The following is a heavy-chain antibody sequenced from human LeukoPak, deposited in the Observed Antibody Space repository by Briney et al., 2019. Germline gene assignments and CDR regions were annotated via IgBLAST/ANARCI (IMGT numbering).Heavy chain of an antibody. CDR3: AGVYSSSSGKAMDV. D-gene: IGHD6-6*01. V-gene: IGHV3-48*03. Sequence: GGSLRLSCAASGFTFSSYEMNWVRQAPGKGPEWVSYISSSGSAIFYADSVRGRFTISRDKAKNSLYLQMNSLRAEDTAVYYCAGVYSSSSGKAMDVWGQGTTVTVSS. J-gene: IGHJ6*02. CDR2: ISSSGSAI. CDR1: GFTFSSYE.